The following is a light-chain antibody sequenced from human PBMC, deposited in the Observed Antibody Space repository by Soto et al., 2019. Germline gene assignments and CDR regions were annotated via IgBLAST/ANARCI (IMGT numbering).Light chain of an antibody. CDR2: DVT. CDR1: SRDVAVYSY. V-gene: IGLV2-11*01. CDR3: SSYAGSSTCF. J-gene: IGLJ1*01. Sequence: SVLGQPRSVCGYPGQSVTVSFTGTSRDVAVYSYVSWFQQHPGKAPQLLIYDVTKRPSGVPDRFSGSKSGNTAALTISGLQASDGAGYFCSSYAGSSTCFFGSGTKV.